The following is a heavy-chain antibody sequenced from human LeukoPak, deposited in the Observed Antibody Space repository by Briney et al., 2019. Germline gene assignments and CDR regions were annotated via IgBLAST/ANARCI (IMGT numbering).Heavy chain of an antibody. CDR3: ARDRDEYNYRGVDV. CDR2: IYYSGST. D-gene: IGHD5-18*01. CDR1: GGSISNYY. Sequence: SETLSLTCTVSGGSISNYYWSWIRQPPGKGLEWIGYIYYSGSTTYNPPLKSRVTISVDTSKNQFSLKLSSVTAADTAVYYCARDRDEYNYRGVDVWGQGTTVTVSS. V-gene: IGHV4-59*01. J-gene: IGHJ6*02.